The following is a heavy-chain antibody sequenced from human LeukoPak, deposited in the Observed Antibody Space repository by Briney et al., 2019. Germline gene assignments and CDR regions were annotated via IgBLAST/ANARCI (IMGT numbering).Heavy chain of an antibody. J-gene: IGHJ4*02. D-gene: IGHD6-19*01. Sequence: SETLSLTCTVSGGSISNYYWSWIRQFPGKGLEWIGYIYYSGSTNYNPSLKSRVTISVDTSKNQFSLKLNSVTAADTAVYYCARVRDSSGGFDYWGQGTLVTVSS. CDR1: GGSISNYY. V-gene: IGHV4-59*01. CDR3: ARVRDSSGGFDY. CDR2: IYYSGST.